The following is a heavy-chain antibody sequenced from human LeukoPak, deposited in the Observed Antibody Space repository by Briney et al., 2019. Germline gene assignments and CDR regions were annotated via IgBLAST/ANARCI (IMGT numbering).Heavy chain of an antibody. CDR3: ATVQKQDYDTRPYYDH. CDR1: GYTLTELS. CDR2: FDPEDGET. D-gene: IGHD3-22*01. Sequence: ASVKVSCKVYGYTLTELSMHWVRQAPGKGLEWMGGFDPEDGETIYAQKFQGRVTMTEDKSTDTAYMELGSLRSEDTAVYYCATVQKQDYDTRPYYDHWGQGTLVTVSS. J-gene: IGHJ4*02. V-gene: IGHV1-24*01.